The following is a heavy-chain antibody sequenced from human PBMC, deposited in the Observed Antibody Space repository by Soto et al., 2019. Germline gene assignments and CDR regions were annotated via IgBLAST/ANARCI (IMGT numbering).Heavy chain of an antibody. CDR2: MNPNTGNT. J-gene: IGHJ6*02. CDR1: GYTFTNYD. V-gene: IGHV1-8*01. Sequence: GASVKVSCKASGYTFTNYDINWVRQATGQGLEYMGWMNPNTGNTGYAQKFQSRVTMTRDTSTSTAYMELSSLRSEDTAVYFCARGYDYYYGVDVWGQGTTVTVSS. CDR3: ARGYDYYYGVDV.